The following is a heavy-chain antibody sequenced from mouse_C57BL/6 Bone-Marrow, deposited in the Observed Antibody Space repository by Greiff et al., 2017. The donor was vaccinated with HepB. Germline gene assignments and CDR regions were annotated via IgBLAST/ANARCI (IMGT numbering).Heavy chain of an antibody. D-gene: IGHD1-1*01. V-gene: IGHV1-59*01. Sequence: QVQLQQPGAELVRPGTSVKLSCKASGYTFTSYWMHWVKQRPGQGLEWIGVIDPSDSYTNYNQKFKGKATLTVDTSSSTAYMQLSSLTSEDSAVYYCARARVYYYGSSYDYWGQGTTLTVSS. CDR2: IDPSDSYT. J-gene: IGHJ2*01. CDR1: GYTFTSYW. CDR3: ARARVYYYGSSYDY.